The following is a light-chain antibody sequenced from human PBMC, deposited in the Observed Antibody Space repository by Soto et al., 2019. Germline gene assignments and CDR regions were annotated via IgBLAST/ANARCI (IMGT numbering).Light chain of an antibody. CDR1: SSDVGGFNY. Sequence: QSARTQPASVSGSPGQSITISCTGTSSDVGGFNYVSWYQHHPGKAPKLMIYEVSNRPSGVSNRFSGSKSGNTASLTISGLQAEDEADYYCSSYTSSSTYVFGTGTKVTVL. CDR2: EVS. V-gene: IGLV2-14*01. CDR3: SSYTSSSTYV. J-gene: IGLJ1*01.